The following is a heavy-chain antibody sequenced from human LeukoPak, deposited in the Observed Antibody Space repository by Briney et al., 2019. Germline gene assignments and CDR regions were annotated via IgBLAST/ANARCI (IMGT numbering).Heavy chain of an antibody. CDR3: ARDSAGNDY. CDR2: IKQDGREK. D-gene: IGHD6-13*01. V-gene: IGHV3-7*01. J-gene: IGHJ4*02. Sequence: LEWVANIKQDGREKYYVASVKGRFTISRDNAKNSLYLQMNSLRAEDTAMYYCARDSAGNDYWGQGTLVTVXS.